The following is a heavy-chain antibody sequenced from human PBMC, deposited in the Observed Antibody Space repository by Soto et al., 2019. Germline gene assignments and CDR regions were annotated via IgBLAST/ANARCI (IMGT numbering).Heavy chain of an antibody. V-gene: IGHV4-59*01. CDR2: IYYSGST. CDR1: GGSISSYY. D-gene: IGHD3-22*01. J-gene: IGHJ3*02. Sequence: PSETLSLTCTVSGGSISSYYWSWIRQPPGKGLEWIGYIYYSGSTNYNPSLKSRITISVDTSKNQFSLKLSSVTAADTAVYYCARALYYYDSSGPDAFDIWGQGTMVTVSS. CDR3: ARALYYYDSSGPDAFDI.